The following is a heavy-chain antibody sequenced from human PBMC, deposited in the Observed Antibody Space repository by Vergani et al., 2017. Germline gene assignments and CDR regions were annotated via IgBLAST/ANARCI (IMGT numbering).Heavy chain of an antibody. J-gene: IGHJ4*02. V-gene: IGHV3-33*01. CDR3: ARDSGVAAAGIDY. Sequence: QVQLVESGGGVVQPGRSLRLSCAASGFTFSSYGMHWVRQAPGKGLEWVAVIWYDGSNKYYADSVKGRFPISRDNSKNTLYLQMNSLRAEDTAVYYCARDSGVAAAGIDYWGQGTLVTVSS. CDR1: GFTFSSYG. CDR2: IWYDGSNK. D-gene: IGHD6-13*01.